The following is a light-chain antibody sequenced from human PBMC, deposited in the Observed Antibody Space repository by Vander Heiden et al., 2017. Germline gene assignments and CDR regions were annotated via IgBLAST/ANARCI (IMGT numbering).Light chain of an antibody. J-gene: IGKJ4*01. CDR1: QDISNY. Sequence: DIQMTQSPSSLSASVGDRVTITCQASQDISNYLNWFQQKPWKAPNLLIYDASNLQTQVPSRFSGSGSGTNFTFTISSLQPEDIATYSCQRDYDLPLTFGGGTKVEIK. V-gene: IGKV1-33*01. CDR3: QRDYDLPLT. CDR2: DAS.